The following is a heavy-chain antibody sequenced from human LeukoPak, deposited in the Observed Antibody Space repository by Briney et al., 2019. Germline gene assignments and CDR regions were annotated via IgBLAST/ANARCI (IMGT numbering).Heavy chain of an antibody. CDR1: GFTFNNYA. D-gene: IGHD1-26*01. CDR2: INGNGAAT. J-gene: IGHJ6*03. CDR3: ANGLAASGNFLLRDYYYFIDV. V-gene: IGHV3-23*01. Sequence: GGSLRLSFVASGFTFNNYAMHWVRQAPGKGLEWVSTINGNGAATYYADSFKGRFLISRDDSKSTVYLRMNKLRVEDSGLYYCANGLAASGNFLLRDYYYFIDVWGKGTTVIVS.